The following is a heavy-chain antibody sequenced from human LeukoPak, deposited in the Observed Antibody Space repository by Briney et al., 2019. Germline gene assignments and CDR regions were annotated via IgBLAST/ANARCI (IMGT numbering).Heavy chain of an antibody. CDR2: ISSSSSYI. CDR1: GFTFSSYS. Sequence: GGSLRLSCAASGFTFSSYSMKWVRQAPGKGLEWVSSISSSSSYIYYADSVKGRFTISRDNAKNSLYLQMNSLRAEDTAVYYCARVPDDYDHGDRTQGMDVWGQGTTVTVSS. CDR3: ARVPDDYDHGDRTQGMDV. D-gene: IGHD4-17*01. J-gene: IGHJ6*02. V-gene: IGHV3-21*01.